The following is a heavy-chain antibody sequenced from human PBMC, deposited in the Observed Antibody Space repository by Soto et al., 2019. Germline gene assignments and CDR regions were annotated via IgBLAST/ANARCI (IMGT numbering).Heavy chain of an antibody. D-gene: IGHD6-19*01. CDR1: GFIFSSYA. CDR2: ISASGDNA. CDR3: AKFFVAGTRGYFDS. J-gene: IGHJ4*02. V-gene: IGHV3-23*01. Sequence: PGGSLRLSCSASGFIFSSYAMSWVRQAPGKGLEWVSAISASGDNAYYADSVKGRFTISRDRSKSLYLQMKSLRAEDMAIYYCAKFFVAGTRGYFDSWGQGTLVTVSS.